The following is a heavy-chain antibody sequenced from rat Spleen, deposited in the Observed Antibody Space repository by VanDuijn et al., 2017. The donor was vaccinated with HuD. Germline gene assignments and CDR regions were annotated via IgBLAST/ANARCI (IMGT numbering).Heavy chain of an antibody. J-gene: IGHJ2*01. CDR1: GFTFSDYN. Sequence: EVQLVESGGGLVQPGRSLKLSCAASGFTFSDYNMAWVRQAPKKGLEWVATISYDGRSSYYRDSVKGRFTVSRDNAENTVYLQMNRLRSEDTATYYGAKDRDYGPEYWGQGVMVTVSS. D-gene: IGHD1-11*01. CDR3: AKDRDYGPEY. CDR2: ISYDGRSS. V-gene: IGHV5-7*01.